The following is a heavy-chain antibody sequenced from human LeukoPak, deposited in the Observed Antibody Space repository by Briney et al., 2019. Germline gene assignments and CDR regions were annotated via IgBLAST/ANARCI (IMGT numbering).Heavy chain of an antibody. CDR2: ISSSGSTI. Sequence: GGSLRLSCAASGFTFSSYEMNWVRQAPEKGLEWVSYISSSGSTIYYADSVKGRFTISRDNAKNSLYLQMNSLRAEDTAVYYCARDREDYYCMYVWGKRTTVTDPS. J-gene: IGHJ6*01. CDR3: ARDREDYYCMYV. V-gene: IGHV3-48*03. CDR1: GFTFSSYE.